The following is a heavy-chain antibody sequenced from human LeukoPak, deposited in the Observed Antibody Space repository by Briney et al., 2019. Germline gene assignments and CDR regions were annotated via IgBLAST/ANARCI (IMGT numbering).Heavy chain of an antibody. Sequence: ESGGSLRLSCAASGFTFSSYEMNWVRQAPGKGLEWVSAISGSGGSTYYADSVKGRFTISRDNSKNTLYLQMNSLRAEDTAVYYCAKDRRAGSYDYWGQGTLVTVSS. CDR3: AKDRRAGSYDY. D-gene: IGHD3-10*01. CDR1: GFTFSSYE. CDR2: ISGSGGST. J-gene: IGHJ4*02. V-gene: IGHV3-23*01.